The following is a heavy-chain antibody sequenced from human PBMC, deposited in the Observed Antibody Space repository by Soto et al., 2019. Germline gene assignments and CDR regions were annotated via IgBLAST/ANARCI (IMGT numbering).Heavy chain of an antibody. CDR1: GFTFSSYG. D-gene: IGHD3-22*01. J-gene: IGHJ4*02. CDR2: ISYDGSNK. CDR3: AKEWVYDSSGWYFDY. Sequence: PGGSLRLSCAASGFTFSSYGMHWVRQAPGKGLEWVAVISYDGSNKYYADSVKGRFTISRDNSKNTLYLQMNSLRAEDTAVYYCAKEWVYDSSGWYFDYLGQGPLVTVSS. V-gene: IGHV3-30*18.